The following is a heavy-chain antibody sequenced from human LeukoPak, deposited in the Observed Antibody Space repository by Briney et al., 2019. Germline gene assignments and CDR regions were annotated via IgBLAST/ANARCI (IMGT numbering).Heavy chain of an antibody. CDR2: ISGSGVST. Sequence: PGGSLRLSCAASGFTFSSDAMGWVRQAPGKGLEWVSAISGSGVSTYYADSVKGRFTISRDNSKNTLYLQMNSLRAEDTAVYYCAKGQSGYTYGCFHWGQGTLVTVSS. J-gene: IGHJ4*02. D-gene: IGHD5-18*01. CDR3: AKGQSGYTYGCFH. V-gene: IGHV3-23*01. CDR1: GFTFSSDA.